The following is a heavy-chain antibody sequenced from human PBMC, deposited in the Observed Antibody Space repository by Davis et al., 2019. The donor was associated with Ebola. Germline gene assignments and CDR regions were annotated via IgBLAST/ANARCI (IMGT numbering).Heavy chain of an antibody. Sequence: GGSLKPSCAAPGFTFSSYARSWFRKAPGKGRGGLANIKQDGSAKYYVDSVKGRFTISRDNAKNSLDLQMNSLRAEDTAVYYCAREYEDVLGFLEWGKKRDYYAMDVWGQGTTVTVSS. CDR3: AREYEDVLGFLEWGKKRDYYAMDV. V-gene: IGHV3-7*01. CDR1: GFTFSSYA. CDR2: IKQDGSAK. J-gene: IGHJ6*02. D-gene: IGHD3-3*01.